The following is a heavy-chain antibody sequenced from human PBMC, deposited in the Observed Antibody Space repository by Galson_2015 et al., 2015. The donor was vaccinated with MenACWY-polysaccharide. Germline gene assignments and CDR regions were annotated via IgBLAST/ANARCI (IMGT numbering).Heavy chain of an antibody. J-gene: IGHJ6*02. CDR2: ISWNSAGV. CDR3: TKAVTYGSGSYYRYHGMDV. D-gene: IGHD3-10*01. CDR1: GFTFDDYA. Sequence: SLRLSCAASGFTFDDYAMHWVRQAPGKGLEWVSSISWNSAGVGYADSVKGRFTISRDNAKNSLYLLMDSLRVEDTALYYCTKAVTYGSGSYYRYHGMDVWGQGTTVTVS. V-gene: IGHV3-9*01.